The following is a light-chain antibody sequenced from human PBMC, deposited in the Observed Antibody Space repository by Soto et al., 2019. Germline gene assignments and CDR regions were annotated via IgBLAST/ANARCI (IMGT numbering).Light chain of an antibody. Sequence: DIQLTQSPSFLSASVGDRVTITCRASQGISSYLAWYQQKPGKAPKLLIYAASTLQSGVPSRFSGSGSGTEFTLTINSLKPEDCATYYWQQLNSYPSFGPETKVDIK. CDR1: QGISSY. CDR3: QQLNSYPS. CDR2: AAS. J-gene: IGKJ3*01. V-gene: IGKV1-9*01.